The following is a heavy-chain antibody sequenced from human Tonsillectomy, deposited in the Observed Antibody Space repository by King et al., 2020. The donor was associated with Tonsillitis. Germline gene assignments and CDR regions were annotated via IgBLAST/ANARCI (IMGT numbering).Heavy chain of an antibody. CDR2: IKSKTDSGTI. CDR1: GFTFSNAW. CDR3: TTASYSNYDREGWFDP. V-gene: IGHV3-15*01. D-gene: IGHD4-11*01. J-gene: IGHJ5*02. Sequence: VQLVESGGVLVKPGGSLRLSCAASGFTFSNAWMSWVRQAPGKGLEWVGRIKSKTDSGTIDYAAPVKGRFTISRDDSKNTLYLQMNSLKTEDTAVYYCTTASYSNYDREGWFDPWGQGTLVTVSS.